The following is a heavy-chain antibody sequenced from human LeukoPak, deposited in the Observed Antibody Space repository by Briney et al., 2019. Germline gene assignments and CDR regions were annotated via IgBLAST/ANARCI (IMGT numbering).Heavy chain of an antibody. CDR1: GFTFSDYY. V-gene: IGHV3-11*04. CDR3: ARDTLGEGEDANYAVYYYDY. J-gene: IGHJ4*02. D-gene: IGHD4/OR15-4a*01. Sequence: GGSLRLSCAASGFTFSDYYMTWIRQAPGKGLEWVSYISGGGNTIFYADSVKGRFTISSDNGKNSLDLQMNSLRADDTAVYYCARDTLGEGEDANYAVYYYDYWGQGTVVTVSS. CDR2: ISGGGNTI.